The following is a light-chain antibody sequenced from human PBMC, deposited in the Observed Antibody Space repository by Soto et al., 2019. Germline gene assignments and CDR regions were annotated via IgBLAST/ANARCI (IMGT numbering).Light chain of an antibody. J-gene: IGKJ3*01. CDR3: QQYNNWPGT. CDR1: QSVRSH. CDR2: GAS. Sequence: EIVMTQSPATLSVSPGERATLSCRASQSVRSHLAWYQQKPGQAPRLLIYGASTRATGIPARFSGSGSGTEFTLTISSLQSEDFAVYYCQQYNNWPGTFGPGTKVDIK. V-gene: IGKV3-15*01.